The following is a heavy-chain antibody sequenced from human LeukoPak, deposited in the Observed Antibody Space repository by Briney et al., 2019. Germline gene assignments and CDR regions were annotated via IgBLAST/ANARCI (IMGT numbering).Heavy chain of an antibody. CDR1: GFTFSSYG. CDR3: ARVVARDDAFDI. Sequence: PGRSLRLSCAASGFTFSSYGMHWVRQAPGKGLEWVAVIWYDGSNKYYADSVKGRFTISRDNSKNTLYLQMNSLRAGDTAVYYCARVVARDDAFDIWGQGTMVTVSS. CDR2: IWYDGSNK. J-gene: IGHJ3*02. D-gene: IGHD5-12*01. V-gene: IGHV3-30*19.